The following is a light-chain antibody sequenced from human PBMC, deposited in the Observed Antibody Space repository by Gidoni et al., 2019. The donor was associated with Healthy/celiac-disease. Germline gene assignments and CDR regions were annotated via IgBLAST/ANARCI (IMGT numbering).Light chain of an antibody. CDR1: PSISSW. CDR2: KES. Sequence: DTPTTQSPSPLSASVGDRVTITCRASPSISSWLAWYQQKPGKAPKLLIYKESSLESGVPSRFSGSGSGTEFTLTISSLQPDDFATYYCQQYNSYPYSFGHGTKLEIK. CDR3: QQYNSYPYS. V-gene: IGKV1-5*03. J-gene: IGKJ2*03.